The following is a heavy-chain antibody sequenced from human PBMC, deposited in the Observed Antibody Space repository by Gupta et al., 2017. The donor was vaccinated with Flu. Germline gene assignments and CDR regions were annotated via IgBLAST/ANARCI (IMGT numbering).Heavy chain of an antibody. V-gene: IGHV6-1*01. Sequence: QVQLQQSGPGLVKPSQTLSLTCAISGDSVSSNSAAWNWIRQSPSRGLEWLGRTYYRSKWYNDYAVSVKSRITINPDTSKNQFSLQRNAVTPEDTAVYFCARDQSSGWYRTDYYYYGMDVWGQGTTVTVSS. J-gene: IGHJ6*02. CDR2: TYYRSKWYN. CDR3: ARDQSSGWYRTDYYYYGMDV. D-gene: IGHD6-19*01. CDR1: GDSVSSNSAA.